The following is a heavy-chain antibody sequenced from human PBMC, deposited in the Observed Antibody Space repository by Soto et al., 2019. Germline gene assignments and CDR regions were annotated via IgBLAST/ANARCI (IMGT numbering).Heavy chain of an antibody. Sequence: GGSLRLSCAASGFTFNNYAMSWVRQAPGKGLEWVSGISGSGGSTYYADSVKGRFTISRDNSKNTLHLQMNSLRAEDTAMFYCAKAGYSSGWPRLFDFCGQGTPVTVSS. J-gene: IGHJ4*02. CDR2: ISGSGGST. CDR1: GFTFNNYA. D-gene: IGHD6-19*01. CDR3: AKAGYSSGWPRLFDF. V-gene: IGHV3-23*01.